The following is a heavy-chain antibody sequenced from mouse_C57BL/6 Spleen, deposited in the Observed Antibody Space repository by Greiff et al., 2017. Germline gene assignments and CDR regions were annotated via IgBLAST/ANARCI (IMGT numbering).Heavy chain of an antibody. V-gene: IGHV2-2*01. CDR2: IWSGGST. CDR1: GFSLTSYG. CDR3: ASYYSNYEGFAY. J-gene: IGHJ3*01. D-gene: IGHD2-5*01. Sequence: VQLKESGPGLVQPSQSLSITCTVSGFSLTSYGVHWVRQSPGKGLEWLGVIWSGGSTDYNAAFISRLSISKDNSKSQVFFKMNSLQADDTAIYYCASYYSNYEGFAYWGQGTLVTVSA.